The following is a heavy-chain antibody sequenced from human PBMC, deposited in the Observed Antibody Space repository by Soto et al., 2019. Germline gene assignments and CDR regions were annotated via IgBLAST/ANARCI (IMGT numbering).Heavy chain of an antibody. D-gene: IGHD6-19*01. J-gene: IGHJ4*02. CDR2: IRQDGSKK. Sequence: PGGSLRLSSEATGFTFSAYRLSWVRKAPGKGLEWVANIRQDGSKKYLVDSVKGRFTISRDNAKNSLYLQMNSLRAEDTAVDYFVRDGSSGWHFDSWGQGTLVTVSS. CDR3: VRDGSSGWHFDS. CDR1: GFTFSAYR. V-gene: IGHV3-7*01.